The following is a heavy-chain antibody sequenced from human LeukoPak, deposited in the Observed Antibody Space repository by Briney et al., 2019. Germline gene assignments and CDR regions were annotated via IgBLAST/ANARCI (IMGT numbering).Heavy chain of an antibody. CDR3: ARGGDLGDPHGPGNYYYYMDV. V-gene: IGHV1-69*05. CDR2: IIPIFGTA. D-gene: IGHD3-16*01. J-gene: IGHJ6*03. Sequence: ASVKVSCKASGGTFSSYAISWVRQAPGQGLEWMGGIIPIFGTANYAQKFQGRVTITTDESTSTAYMELSSLRSEDTAVYYCARGGDLGDPHGPGNYYYYMDVWGKGTTVTVSS. CDR1: GGTFSSYA.